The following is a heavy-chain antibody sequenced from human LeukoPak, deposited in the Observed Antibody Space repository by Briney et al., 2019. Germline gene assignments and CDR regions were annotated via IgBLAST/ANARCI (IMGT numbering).Heavy chain of an antibody. D-gene: IGHD1-26*01. CDR3: AKGLQWELPFDY. Sequence: GGSLRLSCAASGFTFSSSAMSWVRQAPGKGLEWLSSISGSGSSTYYADSVKGRFTISRDNSKNTLYVQMNSLRAEDTAVYSCAKGLQWELPFDYWGQGTLVTVSS. V-gene: IGHV3-23*01. CDR2: ISGSGSST. CDR1: GFTFSSSA. J-gene: IGHJ4*02.